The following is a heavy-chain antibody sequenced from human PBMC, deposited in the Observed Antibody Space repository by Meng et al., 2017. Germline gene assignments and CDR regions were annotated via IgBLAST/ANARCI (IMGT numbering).Heavy chain of an antibody. CDR2: MKPNIGNT. CDR1: RYTFTSYD. V-gene: IGHV1-8*01. J-gene: IGHJ4*02. Sequence: AEQSKPRAEVMFSSKAPRYTFTSYDINWVRQATEQGLGWMGWMKPNIGNTGYAPKFQGRVTMTRNTSISTAYMELSSLRSEHTAVYYCARAMTTVMIDYWGQGTLVTVSS. D-gene: IGHD4-17*01. CDR3: ARAMTTVMIDY.